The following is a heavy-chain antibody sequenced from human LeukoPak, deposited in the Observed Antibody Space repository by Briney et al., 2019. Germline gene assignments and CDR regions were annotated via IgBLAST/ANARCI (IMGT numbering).Heavy chain of an antibody. CDR3: ARGPTAQSDAFDI. D-gene: IGHD6-19*01. CDR2: IIPILGIA. Sequence: EASVTVSCTASGGTFIIYGISWVRQAPGQGLEWMGRIIPILGIANYAQNFQGRVTITADKSTSTAYMELSSLRSEDTAVYYCARGPTAQSDAFDIWGQGTMVTVSS. J-gene: IGHJ3*02. CDR1: GGTFIIYG. V-gene: IGHV1-69*04.